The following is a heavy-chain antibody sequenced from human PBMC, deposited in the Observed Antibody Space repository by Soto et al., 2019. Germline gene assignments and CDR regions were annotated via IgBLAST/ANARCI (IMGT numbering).Heavy chain of an antibody. CDR2: MKGDGSKE. D-gene: IGHD4-17*01. J-gene: IGHJ3*02. CDR3: ARVLNYGVSTVYYDVFDT. Sequence: VQLVESGGGLVQPGGSLRLSCLASGFTFSTSWMTWVRQAPGKGLEWVDNMKGDGSKENYVDSVKGRFTISRDNAKNSLFLQMNSLRDEDTALYYCARVLNYGVSTVYYDVFDTWGQGTMVTVSP. CDR1: GFTFSTSW. V-gene: IGHV3-7*01.